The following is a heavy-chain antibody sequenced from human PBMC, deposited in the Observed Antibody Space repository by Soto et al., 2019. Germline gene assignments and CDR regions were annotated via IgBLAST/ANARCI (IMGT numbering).Heavy chain of an antibody. J-gene: IGHJ4*02. CDR2: IYYSGST. CDR3: ASTLYDFWSGYLDY. Sequence: SLTCTVSGGSVSSGSYYWSWIRQPPGKGLEWIGYIYYSGSTNYNPSLKSRVTISVDTSKNQFSLKLSSVTAADTAVYYCASTLYDFWSGYLDYWGQGTLVTVSS. D-gene: IGHD3-3*01. CDR1: GGSVSSGSYY. V-gene: IGHV4-61*01.